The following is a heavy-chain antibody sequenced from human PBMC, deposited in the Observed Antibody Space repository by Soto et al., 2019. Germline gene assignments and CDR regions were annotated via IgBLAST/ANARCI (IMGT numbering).Heavy chain of an antibody. CDR2: ISSNGGST. CDR3: AGDAFDI. CDR1: GFTFSNYG. J-gene: IGHJ3*02. V-gene: IGHV3-64*01. Sequence: GGSLSLSCAASGFTFSNYGIHWVRQAPGKGLEYVSAISSNGGSTYYAKSVKGRFTISRDNAKNTVFLQMGSLRAEDMGVYYCAGDAFDIWGQGTMVTVSS.